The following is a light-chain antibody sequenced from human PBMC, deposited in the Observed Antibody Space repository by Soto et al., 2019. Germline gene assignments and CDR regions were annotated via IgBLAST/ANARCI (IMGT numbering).Light chain of an antibody. CDR2: AAS. V-gene: IGKV3-15*01. CDR3: QQYNNWPLP. J-gene: IGKJ4*01. Sequence: EVGMTQTPANLSVSPGERATVSCRASQSVSNTLAWYQQKPGQPPRLLMYAASTRVAGIPARFSGSGSGTEFTLTISSLQSEDFAVYYCQQYNNWPLPFGGGTKVDIK. CDR1: QSVSNT.